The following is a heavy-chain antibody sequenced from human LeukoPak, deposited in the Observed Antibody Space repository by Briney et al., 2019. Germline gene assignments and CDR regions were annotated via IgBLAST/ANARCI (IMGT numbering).Heavy chain of an antibody. D-gene: IGHD2-15*01. V-gene: IGHV3-21*01. Sequence: GGSLRLSCAASGFTFSTYSMNWVRQAPGKGLEWVSSIISSSSYIYYADSVKGRFTISRDNAKNSLYLQMNSMRAEDTAVYYCARDPQYCSGGSCYSFDYWGQGTLVTVSS. CDR1: GFTFSTYS. CDR3: ARDPQYCSGGSCYSFDY. CDR2: IISSSSYI. J-gene: IGHJ4*02.